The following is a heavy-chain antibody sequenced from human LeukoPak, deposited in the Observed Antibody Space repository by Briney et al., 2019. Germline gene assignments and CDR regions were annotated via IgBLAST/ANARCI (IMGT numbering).Heavy chain of an antibody. D-gene: IGHD6-13*01. Sequence: GASVKVSCKASGYTFTSYGISWVRQAPGQGLEWMGWISAYNGNTNYAQKLQGRVTMTTDTSTSTAYMELRSLRSDDTAVYYCARALVPQQQLVRTAFDIWGQGTMVTVSS. CDR3: ARALVPQQQLVRTAFDI. CDR1: GYTFTSYG. CDR2: ISAYNGNT. V-gene: IGHV1-18*01. J-gene: IGHJ3*02.